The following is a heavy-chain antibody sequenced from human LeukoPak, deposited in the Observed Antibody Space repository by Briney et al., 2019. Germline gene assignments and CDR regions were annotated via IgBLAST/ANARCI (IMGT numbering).Heavy chain of an antibody. CDR1: GFTFSSYG. CDR3: ARGGDIVVVPAAIGWFDP. D-gene: IGHD2-2*01. CDR2: ISYDGSNK. J-gene: IGHJ5*02. V-gene: IGHV3-30*19. Sequence: GGSLRLSCAASGFTFSSYGMHWVRQAPGKGLEWVAVISYDGSNKYYADSVKGRFTISRDNSKNTLYLQMNSLRAEDTAVYYCARGGDIVVVPAAIGWFDPWGQGTLVTVSS.